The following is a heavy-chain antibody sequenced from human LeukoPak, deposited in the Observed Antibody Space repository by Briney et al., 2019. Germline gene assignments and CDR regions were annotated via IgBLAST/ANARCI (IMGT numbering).Heavy chain of an antibody. V-gene: IGHV4-39*01. Sequence: SETLSLTCTVSGGSISSSTYYWGWLRQPPGKGLEWIGSIYYSGTTYYMSSLKSRVNISADTSKSQFSLKLSSVTAADTAVYYCARHAYSFGQRTDYWGQGTLVTVSS. CDR1: GGSISSSTYY. J-gene: IGHJ4*02. CDR3: ARHAYSFGQRTDY. CDR2: IYYSGTT. D-gene: IGHD5-18*01.